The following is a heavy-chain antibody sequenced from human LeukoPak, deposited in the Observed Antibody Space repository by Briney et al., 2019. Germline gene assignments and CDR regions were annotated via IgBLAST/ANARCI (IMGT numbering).Heavy chain of an antibody. CDR3: AKTTVAGGWFDP. D-gene: IGHD6-19*01. Sequence: SETLSLTCTVSGGSISSGDYYWSWIRQPPGKGLEWIGYIYYSGSTNYNPSLKSRVTISVDTSKNQFSLKLSSVTAADTAVYYCAKTTVAGGWFDPWGQGTLVTVSS. V-gene: IGHV4-30-4*01. J-gene: IGHJ5*02. CDR1: GGSISSGDYY. CDR2: IYYSGST.